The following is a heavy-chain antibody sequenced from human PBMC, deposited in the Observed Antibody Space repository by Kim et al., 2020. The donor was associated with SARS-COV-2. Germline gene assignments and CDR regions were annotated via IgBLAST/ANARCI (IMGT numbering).Heavy chain of an antibody. CDR1: GFSLSTSGMC. D-gene: IGHD3-16*01. J-gene: IGHJ4*02. Sequence: SGPTLVNPTQTLTLTCTFSGFSLSTSGMCVSWIRQPPGKALEWLARIDWDDDKYYSTSLKTRLTISKDTSKNQVVLTMTNMDPVDTATYYCARIPPGVRGAEVFDYWGQGTLVTVSS. CDR2: IDWDDDK. CDR3: ARIPPGVRGAEVFDY. V-gene: IGHV2-70*11.